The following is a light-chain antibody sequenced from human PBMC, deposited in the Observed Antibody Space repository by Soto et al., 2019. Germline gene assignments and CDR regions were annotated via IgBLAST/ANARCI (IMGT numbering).Light chain of an antibody. CDR3: CSYAGSYTFV. V-gene: IGLV2-11*01. CDR1: SSDIGGYTY. J-gene: IGLJ3*02. CDR2: NVS. Sequence: QSALTQPRSVSGSPGQSVTISCTGTSSDIGGYTYVSWYQQHPGKAPKLMIYNVSQRPSGVPDRFSGSKSGNTASLTISGLQAEDEADYYCCSYAGSYTFVFGGGTKLTVL.